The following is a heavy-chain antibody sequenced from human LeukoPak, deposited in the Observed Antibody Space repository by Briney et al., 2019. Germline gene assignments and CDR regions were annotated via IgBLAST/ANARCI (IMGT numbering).Heavy chain of an antibody. Sequence: PSETLSLTCTVSGGSISSSSYYWGWIRPPPGKGLEWIGSIYYSGSTYYNPSLKSRVTISVDTSKNQFSLKLSSVTAADTAVYYCASGVAKYYFDYWGQGTLVTVSS. CDR2: IYYSGST. CDR1: GGSISSSSYY. D-gene: IGHD5-12*01. CDR3: ASGVAKYYFDY. J-gene: IGHJ4*02. V-gene: IGHV4-39*01.